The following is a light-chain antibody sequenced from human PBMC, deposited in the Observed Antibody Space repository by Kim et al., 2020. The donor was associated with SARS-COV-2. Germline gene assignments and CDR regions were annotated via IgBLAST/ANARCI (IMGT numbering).Light chain of an antibody. Sequence: QSSTISCTETSSDVGSYNYVSWYQQHPGKAPKLMIYAVSNRPSGVSNRFSGSKSGNTASLTISGLQAEDEADYYCSSYTRSSTNYVFGTGTKVTVL. J-gene: IGLJ1*01. CDR2: AVS. CDR1: SSDVGSYNY. V-gene: IGLV2-14*03. CDR3: SSYTRSSTNYV.